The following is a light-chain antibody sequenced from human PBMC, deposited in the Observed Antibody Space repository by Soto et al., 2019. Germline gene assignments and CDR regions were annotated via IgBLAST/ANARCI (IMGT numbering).Light chain of an antibody. Sequence: QAVVTQEPSLTVSPGGTVTLTCGSSTGAVTSGHYPYWFQQKPGQAPKLMMSDVSKRPSGVPDRFSGSKSGTTASLTISGLQAEDEADYYCCSYAGSYTLLFGGGTKVTVL. CDR1: STGAVTSGHY. V-gene: IGLV2-11*01. CDR3: CSYAGSYTLL. J-gene: IGLJ2*01. CDR2: DVS.